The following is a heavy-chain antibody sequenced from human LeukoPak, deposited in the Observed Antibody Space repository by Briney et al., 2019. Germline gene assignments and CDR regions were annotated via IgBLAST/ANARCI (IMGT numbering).Heavy chain of an antibody. Sequence: PSETLSLTCTVSGGPISSHYWNWIRQPAGKRLEWIGRVYSRGSTNYSPSLKSRVTVSVDNSKNQFSLKLSSVTVADTAVYYCARSYNDYNWFDPWGQGILVTVSA. CDR3: ARSYNDYNWFDP. J-gene: IGHJ5*02. CDR2: VYSRGST. D-gene: IGHD3-16*01. V-gene: IGHV4-4*07. CDR1: GGPISSHY.